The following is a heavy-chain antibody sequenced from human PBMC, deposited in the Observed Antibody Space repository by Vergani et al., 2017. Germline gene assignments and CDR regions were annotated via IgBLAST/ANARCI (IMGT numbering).Heavy chain of an antibody. CDR2: INPNSGGT. V-gene: IGHV1-2*02. J-gene: IGHJ6*03. CDR1: GDTFIGYY. CDR3: ARDAVRLGELSFVYYYYMDV. Sequence: QVQLVQSGAEVKKPGASVKVSCKASGDTFIGYYMHWVRQAPGQGLEWMGWINPNSGGTNYAQKFQGRVTMTRDTSISTAYMELSRLRSDDTAVYYCARDAVRLGELSFVYYYYMDVWGKGTTVTVSS. D-gene: IGHD3-16*02.